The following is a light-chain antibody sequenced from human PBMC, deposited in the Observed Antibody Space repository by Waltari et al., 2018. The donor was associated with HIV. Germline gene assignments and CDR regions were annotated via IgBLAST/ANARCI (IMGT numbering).Light chain of an antibody. V-gene: IGLV2-8*01. J-gene: IGLJ3*02. CDR3: KSYMGSLRWV. CDR2: DVS. CDR1: SSDVGGYTY. Sequence: QSALTQPPSASGSPGQSVTISCTGTSSDVGGYTYVSLYQQHPGRAPKLMIFDVSKRPSGVPVRFSGSKSGNTASLTISALQPEDEADYYCKSYMGSLRWVFGGGTKLTVL.